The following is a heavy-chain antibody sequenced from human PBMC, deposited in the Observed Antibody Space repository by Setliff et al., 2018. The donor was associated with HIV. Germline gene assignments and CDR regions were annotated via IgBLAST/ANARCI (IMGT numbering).Heavy chain of an antibody. J-gene: IGHJ4*02. V-gene: IGHV1-69*10. D-gene: IGHD3-22*01. CDR2: IIPILGIA. Sequence: GASVKVSCKASGYTFSDSYIHWVQQAPGRGLEWMGGIIPILGIANYAQKFQGRVTITADKSTSTAYMELSSLRSEDTAVYYCAKYPYYYDSSGYSYFDYWGQGTLVTVSS. CDR3: AKYPYYYDSSGYSYFDY. CDR1: GYTFSDSY.